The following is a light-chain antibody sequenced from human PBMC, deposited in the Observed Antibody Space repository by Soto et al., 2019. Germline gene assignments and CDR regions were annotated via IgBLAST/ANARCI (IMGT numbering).Light chain of an antibody. V-gene: IGLV2-8*01. J-gene: IGLJ1*01. CDR3: SSYAGRDNYV. Sequence: QSALTQPPSASGSPGQSVTISCSGTSSDTGDYNYVSWYQQHPGKAPRLMIYEVSKRPSGVPDRFSGSKSGNTASLTVSGLHAEDEADYYCSSYAGRDNYVFGKGTKLTVL. CDR2: EVS. CDR1: SSDTGDYNY.